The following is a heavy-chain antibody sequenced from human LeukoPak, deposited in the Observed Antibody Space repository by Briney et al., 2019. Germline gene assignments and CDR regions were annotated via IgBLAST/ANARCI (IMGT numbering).Heavy chain of an antibody. CDR1: GYSISSGYY. CDR2: INHSGST. D-gene: IGHD6-19*01. CDR3: ARASYLWQWLVNAFDI. Sequence: SETLSLTCTVSGYSISSGYYWGWIRQPPGKGLEWIGEINHSGSTNYNPSLKSRVTISVDTSKNQFSLKLSSVTAADTAVYYCARASYLWQWLVNAFDIWGQGTMVTVSS. V-gene: IGHV4-38-2*02. J-gene: IGHJ3*02.